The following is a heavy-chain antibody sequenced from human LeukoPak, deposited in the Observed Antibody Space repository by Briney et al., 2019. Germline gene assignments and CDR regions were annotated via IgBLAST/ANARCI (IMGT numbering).Heavy chain of an antibody. CDR2: ISYDGSTK. D-gene: IGHD1-26*01. Sequence: PGGSLRLSCAASGFTFSSYAIHWVRQAPGKGLEWVALISYDGSTKYSTDSVKGRFTISRDNSKNTLYLQMNSLRAEDTAVYYCARDSPRYSGSYDFDYWGQGTLVTVSS. J-gene: IGHJ4*02. CDR1: GFTFSSYA. CDR3: ARDSPRYSGSYDFDY. V-gene: IGHV3-30*04.